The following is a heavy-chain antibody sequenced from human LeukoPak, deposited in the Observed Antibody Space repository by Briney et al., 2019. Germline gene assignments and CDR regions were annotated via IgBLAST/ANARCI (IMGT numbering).Heavy chain of an antibody. Sequence: SETLSLTCTVSAGSISSYYWNWLRQSPGNGLEWIGYIYYTGTTKYNPSLTSRVTISIDTSKNQFSLKLSSVTAADTAVYYCATSVGPTGTTWGQGTLVIVSS. CDR2: IYYTGTT. J-gene: IGHJ4*02. D-gene: IGHD1-1*01. V-gene: IGHV4-59*08. CDR3: ATSVGPTGTT. CDR1: AGSISSYY.